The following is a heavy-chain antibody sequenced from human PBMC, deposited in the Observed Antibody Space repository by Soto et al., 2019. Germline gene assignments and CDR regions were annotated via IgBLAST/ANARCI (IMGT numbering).Heavy chain of an antibody. J-gene: IGHJ3*02. V-gene: IGHV4-61*01. CDR1: GGSVSSGSYY. CDR3: ARAVVVITTGGAFDI. D-gene: IGHD3-22*01. CDR2: IYYSGST. Sequence: SETLSLTCTVSGGSVSSGSYYWSWIRQPPGKGLEWIGYIYYSGSTNYNPSLKSRVTISVDTSKNQFSLKLSSVTAADTAVYYCARAVVVITTGGAFDIWAKGQWSPSPQ.